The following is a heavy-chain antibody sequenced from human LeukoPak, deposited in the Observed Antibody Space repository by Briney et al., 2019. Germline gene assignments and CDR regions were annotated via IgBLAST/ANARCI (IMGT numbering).Heavy chain of an antibody. CDR1: GFIFNDYA. V-gene: IGHV3-9*01. Sequence: GGSLRLSCAASGFIFNDYAMHWVRQAPGKGLEWVSGISRDSGTIVYADSVKGRFTISRDNARNSLYLQMNSLRVDDTAVYYCARSGYGDFDYWGQGARVTVSS. CDR2: ISRDSGTI. D-gene: IGHD5-12*01. J-gene: IGHJ4*02. CDR3: ARSGYGDFDY.